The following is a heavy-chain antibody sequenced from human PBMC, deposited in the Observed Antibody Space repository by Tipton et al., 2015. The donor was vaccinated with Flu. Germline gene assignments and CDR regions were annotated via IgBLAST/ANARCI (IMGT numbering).Heavy chain of an antibody. Sequence: SLRLSCAASGFTFSSYSMNWVRQAPGKGLEWVSSISSSSSYIYYADSVKGRFTISRDNAKNSLYLQMNSLRAEDTAVYYCARGALFEHIVLMVYVPHYFDYWGQGTLVTVSS. CDR2: ISSSSSYI. J-gene: IGHJ4*02. D-gene: IGHD2-8*01. V-gene: IGHV3-21*01. CDR1: GFTFSSYS. CDR3: ARGALFEHIVLMVYVPHYFDY.